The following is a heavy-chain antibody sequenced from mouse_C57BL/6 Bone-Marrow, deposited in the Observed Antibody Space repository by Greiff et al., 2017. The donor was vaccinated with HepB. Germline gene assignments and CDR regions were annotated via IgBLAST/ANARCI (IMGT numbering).Heavy chain of an antibody. CDR1: GYTFTSYW. D-gene: IGHD1-1*01. CDR2: IYPGSGST. Sequence: QVHVKQPGAELVKPGASVKMSCKASGYTFTSYWITWVKQRPGQGLEWIGDIYPGSGSTNYNEKFKSNATLPVDTSSSTAYMQLSSLTSEDSAVYYCAREGYYGSTPFAYWGQGTLVTVSA. V-gene: IGHV1-55*01. J-gene: IGHJ3*01. CDR3: AREGYYGSTPFAY.